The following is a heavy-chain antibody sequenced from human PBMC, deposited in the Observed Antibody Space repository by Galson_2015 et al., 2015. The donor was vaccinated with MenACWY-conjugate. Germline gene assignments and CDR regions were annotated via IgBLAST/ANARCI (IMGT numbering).Heavy chain of an antibody. CDR3: VRDHGDVVAAVPGDYFAY. CDR2: INHDGTST. D-gene: IGHD2-15*01. V-gene: IGHV3-74*01. J-gene: IGHJ4*02. CDR1: GFTFSRYW. Sequence: SLRLSCAVSGFTFSRYWMHWVRQVPGKGLMWVSRINHDGTSTTYADSVKGRFTISRDNAKKTLDLQMNSLRAEDTAMYYCVRDHGDVVAAVPGDYFAYWGRGTLVTVSS.